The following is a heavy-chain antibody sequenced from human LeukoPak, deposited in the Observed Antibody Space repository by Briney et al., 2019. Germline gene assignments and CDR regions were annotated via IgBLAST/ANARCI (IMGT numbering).Heavy chain of an antibody. V-gene: IGHV4-39*01. J-gene: IGHJ4*02. CDR2: IFYTGIT. CDR3: ARHSHFDS. Sequence: SETLSLTSDVPRGSIAITTYYWACIRQPPGKGLEWLGSIFYTGITYYNPSLRGRVTISVDTSKNQFSLKLSSVTAADTAVYYCARHSHFDSWGQGTLVTVSS. CDR1: RGSIAITTYY.